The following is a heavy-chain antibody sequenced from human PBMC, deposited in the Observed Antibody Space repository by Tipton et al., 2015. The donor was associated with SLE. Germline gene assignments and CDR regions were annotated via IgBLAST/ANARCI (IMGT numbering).Heavy chain of an antibody. V-gene: IGHV4-38-2*02. CDR1: GYSISSGYY. CDR3: ARGGLPAATPYYYYYGMDV. Sequence: TLSLTCTVSGYSISSGYYWGWIRQPPGKGLEWIGSIYHSGSTYYIPSLKSRVTISVDTSKNQFSLKLSSVTAADTAVYYCARGGLPAATPYYYYYGMDVWGQGTTVTVSS. CDR2: IYHSGST. J-gene: IGHJ6*02. D-gene: IGHD2-2*01.